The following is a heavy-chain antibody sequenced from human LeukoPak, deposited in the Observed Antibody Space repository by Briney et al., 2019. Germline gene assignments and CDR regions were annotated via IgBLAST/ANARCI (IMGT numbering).Heavy chain of an antibody. D-gene: IGHD5-18*01. CDR3: ARGDTAMATPYFDY. J-gene: IGHJ4*02. Sequence: PSETLSLTXTVSGGSISSYYWSWIRQPPGKGLEWSGYIYYSGSTNYNPSLKSRVTISVDTSKNQFSLKLSSVTAADTAVYYCARGDTAMATPYFDYWGQGTLVTVSS. V-gene: IGHV4-59*01. CDR1: GGSISSYY. CDR2: IYYSGST.